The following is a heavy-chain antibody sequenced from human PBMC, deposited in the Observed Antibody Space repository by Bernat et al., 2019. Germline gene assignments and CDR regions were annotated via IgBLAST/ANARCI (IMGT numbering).Heavy chain of an antibody. V-gene: IGHV3-21*01. CDR1: GFTFSDYI. CDR2: TSSSSYI. D-gene: IGHD1-1*01. Sequence: EVQLVEFGGGLVKPGGSLRLSCAASGFTFSDYIMNWVRQAPGMGLEWVSSTSSSSYIYYTDSLRGRFTISRDNAKSSLYLQVNSLRAEDTAVYYCARRSFNRMDDNIFDYWGQGTLVTVSS. J-gene: IGHJ4*02. CDR3: ARRSFNRMDDNIFDY.